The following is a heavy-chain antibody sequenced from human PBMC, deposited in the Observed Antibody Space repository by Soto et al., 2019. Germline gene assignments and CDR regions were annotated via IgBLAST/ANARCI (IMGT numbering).Heavy chain of an antibody. V-gene: IGHV3-7*01. CDR1: RFTFSTYW. Sequence: RLSCAASRFTFSTYWMTWVRQAPGKGLEWVANINKDGGEKYYMDSVKGRFTISRDNAKNSVYLQMTSLRVEDTAVYYCSGGNALAVWGQGTLVAIYS. CDR2: INKDGGEK. CDR3: SGGNALAV. J-gene: IGHJ1*01.